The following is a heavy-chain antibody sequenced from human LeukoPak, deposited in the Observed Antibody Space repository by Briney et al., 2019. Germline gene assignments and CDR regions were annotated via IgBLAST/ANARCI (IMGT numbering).Heavy chain of an antibody. CDR2: FDPEDGET. D-gene: IGHD1-26*01. J-gene: IGHJ3*02. V-gene: IGHV1-24*01. CDR3: ATGSKGWELESRAFDI. Sequence: ASVKVSCKVSGYTLTELSMHWVRQAPGKGLEWMGGFDPEDGETIYAQKFQGRVTMTEDTSTDTAYMELSSLRSEDTAVYYCATGSKGWELESRAFDIWGQGTMVTVSS. CDR1: GYTLTELS.